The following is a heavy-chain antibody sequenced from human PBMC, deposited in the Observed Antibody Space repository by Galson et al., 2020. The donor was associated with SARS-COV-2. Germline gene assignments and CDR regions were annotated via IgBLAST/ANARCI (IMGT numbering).Heavy chain of an antibody. CDR3: AKRLYSSSQSETRGMDV. V-gene: IGHV3-23*01. Sequence: GGSLRLSCAASGFTFSSYAMNWVRQPPGEGLEWVSAISGSGDTTHNAGSVKGRFTISRDNSKNTLNMKMNSVRAEDAAIYYCAKRLYSSSQSETRGMDVWGQGATVTVSS. CDR2: ISGSGDTT. D-gene: IGHD6-13*01. CDR1: GFTFSSYA. J-gene: IGHJ6*02.